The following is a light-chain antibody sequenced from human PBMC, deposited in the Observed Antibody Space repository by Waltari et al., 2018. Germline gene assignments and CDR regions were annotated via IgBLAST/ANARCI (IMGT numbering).Light chain of an antibody. CDR1: QGIRVD. Sequence: QMTQSPSSLSASVGDRVTITCRASQGIRVDLVRYQQKPGKAPKDLIYAASTLQSGVPSRFSGSGSGTEFTLTISSLQPEDFATYYCLQHNSYPRTFGQGTKVEIK. CDR3: LQHNSYPRT. J-gene: IGKJ1*01. V-gene: IGKV1-17*01. CDR2: AAS.